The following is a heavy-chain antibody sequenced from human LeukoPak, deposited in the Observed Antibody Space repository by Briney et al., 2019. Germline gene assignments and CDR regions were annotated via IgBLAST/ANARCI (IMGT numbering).Heavy chain of an antibody. D-gene: IGHD6-13*01. CDR1: GFIFSTYA. Sequence: GGSLRLSCATSGFIFSTYALNWVRQAPRKGLEWASSISGSGGSTYHADSVKGRFTISRDSSKNTLYLQMNSLRAEDTAIYYCARVIRAAPGKGYFDYWGQGTLVTVSS. V-gene: IGHV3-23*01. CDR3: ARVIRAAPGKGYFDY. CDR2: ISGSGGST. J-gene: IGHJ4*02.